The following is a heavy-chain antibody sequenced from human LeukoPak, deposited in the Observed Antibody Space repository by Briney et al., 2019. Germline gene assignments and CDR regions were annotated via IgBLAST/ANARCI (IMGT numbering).Heavy chain of an antibody. D-gene: IGHD5-18*01. J-gene: IGHJ4*02. V-gene: IGHV4-34*01. Sequence: PGGSLRLSCAASGFTFSSYWMSWVRQPPGKGLEWIGEINHSGSTNYNPSLKSRVTISVDTSKNQFSLKLSSVTAADTAVYYCARLYPPVDTAMVTVYWGQGTLVTVSS. CDR2: INHSGST. CDR1: GFTFSSYW. CDR3: ARLYPPVDTAMVTVY.